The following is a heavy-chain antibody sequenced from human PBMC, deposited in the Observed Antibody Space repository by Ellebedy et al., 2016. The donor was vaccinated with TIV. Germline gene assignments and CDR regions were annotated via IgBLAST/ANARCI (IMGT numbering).Heavy chain of an antibody. CDR2: ISAYSGNT. Sequence: ASVKVSCKASGYTFTSYGISWVRQAPGQGLEWMGWISAYSGNTNYAQKFQGWVTMTRDTSISTAYMELSRLRSDDTAVYYCARDRVGYSYGSYYYYGMDVWGQGTLVTVSS. D-gene: IGHD5-18*01. CDR3: ARDRVGYSYGSYYYYGMDV. J-gene: IGHJ6*02. V-gene: IGHV1-18*04. CDR1: GYTFTSYG.